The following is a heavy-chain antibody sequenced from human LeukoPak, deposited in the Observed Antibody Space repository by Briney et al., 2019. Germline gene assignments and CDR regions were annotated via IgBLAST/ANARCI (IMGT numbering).Heavy chain of an antibody. Sequence: GGSLRLSCAASGFTFSSYSMNWVRQAPGKGLEWVSSISSSSYIYYADSVKGRFTISRDNAKNSLYLQMNSLRAEDTAVYYCARGGYSGYDTTGYFDYWGQGTLVTVSS. J-gene: IGHJ4*02. CDR1: GFTFSSYS. D-gene: IGHD5-12*01. CDR2: ISSSSYI. CDR3: ARGGYSGYDTTGYFDY. V-gene: IGHV3-21*01.